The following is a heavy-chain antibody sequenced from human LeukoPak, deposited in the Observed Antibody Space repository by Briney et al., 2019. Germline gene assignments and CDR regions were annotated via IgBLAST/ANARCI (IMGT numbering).Heavy chain of an antibody. CDR3: TRRYSSSWCAFDI. J-gene: IGHJ3*02. V-gene: IGHV1-18*01. D-gene: IGHD6-13*01. Sequence: ASVTVSCKASVYTFTSYGISWVRQAPGQGLEWMGWSSAYNGNTNYAQKLQGRVTMTTDTSTSTAYMELRSLRSDDTAVYYCTRRYSSSWCAFDIWGQGTMVTVSS. CDR1: VYTFTSYG. CDR2: SSAYNGNT.